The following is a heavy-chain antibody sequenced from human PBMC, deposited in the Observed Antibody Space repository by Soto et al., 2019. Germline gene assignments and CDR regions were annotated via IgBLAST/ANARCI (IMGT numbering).Heavy chain of an antibody. V-gene: IGHV4-39*01. Sequence: SETLSLTCTVSGGSISSNDYYWDWIRQSPGKGLEWIGSIYYSGTTYYNPSLKSRVSMSVDTSRNQFSLKLSSVTAADTAVYFCARLRGGASSQRYFDYWGQGTQVTVSS. CDR3: ARLRGGASSQRYFDY. CDR1: GGSISSNDYY. D-gene: IGHD1-26*01. J-gene: IGHJ4*02. CDR2: IYYSGTT.